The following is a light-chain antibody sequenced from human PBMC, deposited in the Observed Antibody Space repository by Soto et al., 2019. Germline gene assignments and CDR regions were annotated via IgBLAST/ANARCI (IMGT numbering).Light chain of an antibody. Sequence: QSVLTQQPSASVTPGERVSISCSDRSYHIGNNTVNWYQQFPKTAPRLLIYTTNQRPSGVPDRFSGSKSGTSASLAISGLQSEDEADYYCAAWDDSLNGPVFGGGTKVTVL. CDR2: TTN. V-gene: IGLV1-44*01. CDR1: SYHIGNNT. J-gene: IGLJ3*02. CDR3: AAWDDSLNGPV.